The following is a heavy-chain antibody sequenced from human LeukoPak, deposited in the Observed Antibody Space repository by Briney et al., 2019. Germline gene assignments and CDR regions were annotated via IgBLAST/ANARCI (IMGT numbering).Heavy chain of an antibody. J-gene: IGHJ6*03. CDR3: ARAGVYSYSYYMDV. Sequence: GRSLRLSCAASRFTFSSYAMHWVRQAPGKGLEWVTLISNDGSNKYYADSVKGRFTISTENSQNTRYLRMNSLRAEDTAVYYCARAGVYSYSYYMDVWGKGTTVTVSS. CDR2: ISNDGSNK. D-gene: IGHD5-18*01. V-gene: IGHV3-30*04. CDR1: RFTFSSYA.